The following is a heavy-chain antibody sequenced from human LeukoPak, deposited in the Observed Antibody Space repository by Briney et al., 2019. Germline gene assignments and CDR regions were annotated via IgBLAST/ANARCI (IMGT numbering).Heavy chain of an antibody. D-gene: IGHD3-9*01. J-gene: IGHJ4*02. CDR2: IYYSGST. Sequence: SETLSLTCTVSGGAISSSYWSWIRQPPGKGLEWIGYIYYSGSTNYNPFLKSRVTISVDTSKNQFSLKLSSVTAADTAVYYCARHAWLQPFDYWGQGTLVTVSS. CDR3: ARHAWLQPFDY. CDR1: GGAISSSY. V-gene: IGHV4-59*08.